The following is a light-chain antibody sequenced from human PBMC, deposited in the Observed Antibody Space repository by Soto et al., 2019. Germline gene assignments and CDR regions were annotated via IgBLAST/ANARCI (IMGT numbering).Light chain of an antibody. CDR2: AAS. Sequence: DIHMTQSPSSLSASVGDRVTITCRASQSISSYLNWYQQKPGKAPKLLIYAASSLQSGVPSRFSGSGSGTDFTLTISSLQPEDFAPYYCQQSYSTPYTFGQGTKLEIK. CDR1: QSISSY. V-gene: IGKV1-39*01. CDR3: QQSYSTPYT. J-gene: IGKJ2*01.